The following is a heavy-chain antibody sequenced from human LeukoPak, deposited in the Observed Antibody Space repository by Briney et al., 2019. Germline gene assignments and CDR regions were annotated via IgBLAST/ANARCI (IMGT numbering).Heavy chain of an antibody. CDR1: GYTFTSYG. V-gene: IGHV1-18*01. CDR3: ARGLTGYPRRDAFDI. Sequence: ASVKVSCKASGYTFTSYGISWVRQAPGQGLEWMGWISAYNGNTNYAQKLQGRVTMTTDTSTSTAYMELRSLRSDDTAVYYCARGLTGYPRRDAFDIWGQGTMVTVSS. J-gene: IGHJ3*02. CDR2: ISAYNGNT. D-gene: IGHD3-9*01.